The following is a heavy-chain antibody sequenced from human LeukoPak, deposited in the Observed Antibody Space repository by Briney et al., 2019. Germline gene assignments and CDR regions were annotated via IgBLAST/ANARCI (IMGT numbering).Heavy chain of an antibody. CDR1: GFTFSSYG. V-gene: IGHV3-30*02. Sequence: GGSLSLSCAASGFTFSSYGMHWVRRAPGKGLEWVAFIRYDGSNKYYADSVRGRFTISRDNSKNTLYLQMNSLRAEDTAVYYCAYGDYLGPARFDYWGQGTLVTVSS. D-gene: IGHD4-17*01. J-gene: IGHJ4*02. CDR2: IRYDGSNK. CDR3: AYGDYLGPARFDY.